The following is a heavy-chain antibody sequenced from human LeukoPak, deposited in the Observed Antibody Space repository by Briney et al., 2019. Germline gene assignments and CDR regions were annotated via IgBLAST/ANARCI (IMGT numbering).Heavy chain of an antibody. D-gene: IGHD6-13*01. CDR1: GGSISSYY. J-gene: IGHJ4*02. V-gene: IGHV4-59*01. CDR2: IYYSGST. CDR3: AMWRGIAAAGFDY. Sequence: SETLSLTCTVSGGSISSYYWSWIRQPPGKGLEWIGYIYYSGSTNYNPSLKSRVTISVDTTKNQFSLKLSSVTAADTAVYYCAMWRGIAAAGFDYWGQGTLVTVSS.